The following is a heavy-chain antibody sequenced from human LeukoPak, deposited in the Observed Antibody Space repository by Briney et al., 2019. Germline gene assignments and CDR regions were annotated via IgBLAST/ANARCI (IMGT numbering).Heavy chain of an antibody. CDR1: GYTFTSYY. Sequence: GASVKVSCKASGYTFTSYYMHWVRQAPGQGLEWMGIINPSGGSTSYAQKFQGRVTITADESTSTAYMELSSLRSEDTAVYCCARDGTEYFDYWGQGTLVTVSS. J-gene: IGHJ4*02. CDR2: INPSGGST. V-gene: IGHV1-46*01. CDR3: ARDGTEYFDY.